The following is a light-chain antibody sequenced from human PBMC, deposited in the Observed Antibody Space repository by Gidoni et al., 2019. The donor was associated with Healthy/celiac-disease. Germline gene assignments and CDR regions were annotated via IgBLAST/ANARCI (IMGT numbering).Light chain of an antibody. CDR3: QQSYSTSIT. V-gene: IGKV1-39*01. J-gene: IGKJ5*01. CDR1: QSISSY. CDR2: AAS. Sequence: IQITQSPSSLSASVGDRVTITCRASQSISSYLNWYQQKPGKAPKLLIYAASSLQSGVPSRFSGSGSGTDFTRTISSLQPEDFATYYCQQSYSTSITFGQGTRLEIK.